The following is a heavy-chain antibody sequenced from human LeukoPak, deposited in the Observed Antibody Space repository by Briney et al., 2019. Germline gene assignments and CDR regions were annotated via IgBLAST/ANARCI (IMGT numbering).Heavy chain of an antibody. CDR1: GFTFNSYA. J-gene: IGHJ4*02. D-gene: IGHD2-2*01. V-gene: IGHV3-23*01. CDR3: AKGIGYCSSTSCSISPFDY. Sequence: GGSLRLSCAASGFTFNSYAMSWVRQAPGKGLEWVSAISGSGGSTNYADSVKGRFTISRDNSKNTLYLQMNSLRAEDTAVYYCAKGIGYCSSTSCSISPFDYWGQGTLVTVSS. CDR2: ISGSGGST.